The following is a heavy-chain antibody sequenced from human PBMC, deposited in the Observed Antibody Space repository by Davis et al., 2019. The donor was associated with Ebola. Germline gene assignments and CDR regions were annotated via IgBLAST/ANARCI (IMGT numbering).Heavy chain of an antibody. CDR1: GGTFSSYA. CDR3: ASDIVVVPAATYGMDV. D-gene: IGHD2-2*01. V-gene: IGHV1-69*06. J-gene: IGHJ6*02. Sequence: SVKVSCKASGGTFSSYAISWVRQAPGQGLEWMGGIIPIFGTANYAQKFQVRVTITADKSTSTAYMELSSLRSEDTAVYYCASDIVVVPAATYGMDVWGQGTTVTVSS. CDR2: IIPIFGTA.